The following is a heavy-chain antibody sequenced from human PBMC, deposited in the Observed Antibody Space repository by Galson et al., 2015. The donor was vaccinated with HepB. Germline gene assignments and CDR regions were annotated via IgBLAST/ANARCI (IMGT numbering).Heavy chain of an antibody. D-gene: IGHD1-26*01. J-gene: IGHJ4*02. CDR1: GYTLTELS. CDR3: ATDSGSYLGRWEN. Sequence: SVKVSCKVSGYTLTELSMHWVRQAPGKGLEWMGGFDPEDGETIYAQRFQGRVTMTEDTSTDTAYMELSSLRSEDTAVYYCATDSGSYLGRWENWGQGTLVTVSS. V-gene: IGHV1-24*01. CDR2: FDPEDGET.